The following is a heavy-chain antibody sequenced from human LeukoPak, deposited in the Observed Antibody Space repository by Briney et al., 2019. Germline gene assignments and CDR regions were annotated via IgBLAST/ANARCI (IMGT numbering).Heavy chain of an antibody. CDR1: GFTFSSYG. V-gene: IGHV3-74*03. J-gene: IGHJ4*02. CDR2: TRTDGTST. D-gene: IGHD5-12*01. Sequence: PGGTLRLSCAASGFTFSSYGMSWVRQAPGKGLEWVSRTRTDGTSTTYADSVKGRFTVSRDNAKNTLYLQMNSLRDEDTAVYYCAAAWIPEYWGQGTLVTVSS. CDR3: AAAWIPEY.